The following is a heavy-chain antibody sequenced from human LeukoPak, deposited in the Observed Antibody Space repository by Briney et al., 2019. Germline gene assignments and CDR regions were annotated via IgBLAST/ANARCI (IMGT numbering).Heavy chain of an antibody. CDR2: ITDNGIST. V-gene: IGHV3-64D*06. D-gene: IGHD2-15*01. J-gene: IGHJ2*01. CDR1: GFTFSSYA. Sequence: PGGSLRLSCSASGFTFSSYAMHWVRQAPGKGLEYVSAITDNGISTFYADSVKGRFTISRDNSKSTLYLQMSSLRAEDTAVYYCARARGTGWYFDLWGRGTLVTVSS. CDR3: ARARGTGWYFDL.